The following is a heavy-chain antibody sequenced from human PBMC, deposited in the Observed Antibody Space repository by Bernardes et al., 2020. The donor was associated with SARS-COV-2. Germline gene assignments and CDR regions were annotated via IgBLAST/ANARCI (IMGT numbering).Heavy chain of an antibody. D-gene: IGHD6-19*01. Sequence: SETLSLTCAVSGDSVSSASYYWGWIRQPPGKGLEWIGNIFYDGSTYYNPSLKSRVTISVDTSKNQFSLKLSSVTAADTAVYYCARVFYSSGWRGFDYWGQGTLVTVSS. CDR3: ARVFYSSGWRGFDY. CDR1: GDSVSSASYY. V-gene: IGHV4-39*07. CDR2: IFYDGST. J-gene: IGHJ4*02.